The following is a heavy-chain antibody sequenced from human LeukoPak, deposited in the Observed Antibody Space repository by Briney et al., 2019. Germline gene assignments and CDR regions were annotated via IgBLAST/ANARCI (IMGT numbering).Heavy chain of an antibody. D-gene: IGHD3-3*01. CDR1: GGSISSYY. CDR3: ARMYYDFWGGYAFDI. J-gene: IGHJ3*02. CDR2: IYYSGST. V-gene: IGHV4-59*01. Sequence: SETPSLTCTVSGGSISSYYWSWIRQPPGKGLEWIGYIYYSGSTNYNPSLKSRVTISVDTSKNQFSLKLSSVTAADTAVYYCARMYYDFWGGYAFDIWGQGTMVTVSS.